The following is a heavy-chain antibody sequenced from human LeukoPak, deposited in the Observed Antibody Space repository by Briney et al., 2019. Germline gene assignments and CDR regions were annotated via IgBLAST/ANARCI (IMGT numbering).Heavy chain of an antibody. D-gene: IGHD2-2*01. CDR2: INPNSGGT. V-gene: IGHV1-2*02. CDR1: GYTFTGYY. CDR3: ARDYTVVVPAAIPLYYFDY. J-gene: IGHJ4*02. Sequence: ASVKVSCKASGYTFTGYYMHWVRQAPGQGLEWMGWINPNSGGTNYAQKFQGRVTMTRDTSISTAYMELSRLRSGDTAVYYCARDYTVVVPAAIPLYYFDYWGQGTLVTVSS.